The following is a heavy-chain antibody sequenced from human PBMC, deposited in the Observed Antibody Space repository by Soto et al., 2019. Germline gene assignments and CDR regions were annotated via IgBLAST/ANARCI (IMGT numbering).Heavy chain of an antibody. CDR2: VFYSGAT. CDR1: GGPIKTGDYY. D-gene: IGHD3-10*01. J-gene: IGHJ4*02. V-gene: IGHV4-30-4*01. Sequence: SETLSLTCNVSGGPIKTGDYYWNWIRQPPGKGLEWIGYVFYSGATNYSPSLKSRAAISMDTSKNQFSLILTSVTAADTAVYYCARAGFSYGHLLFWGQGIRVTVSS. CDR3: ARAGFSYGHLLF.